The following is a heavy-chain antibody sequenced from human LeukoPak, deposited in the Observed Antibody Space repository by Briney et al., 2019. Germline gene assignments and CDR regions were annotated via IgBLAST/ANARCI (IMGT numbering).Heavy chain of an antibody. Sequence: SVKVSCKASGGTFSSYAISWVRQGPGQGLEWMGGIIPIFGTANYAQKFQGRVTITTDESTSTAYMELSSVRSEDTAVYYCASSGSYGVWYFDYWGQGTLVTVSS. CDR2: IIPIFGTA. CDR3: ASSGSYGVWYFDY. CDR1: GGTFSSYA. J-gene: IGHJ4*02. D-gene: IGHD1-26*01. V-gene: IGHV1-69*05.